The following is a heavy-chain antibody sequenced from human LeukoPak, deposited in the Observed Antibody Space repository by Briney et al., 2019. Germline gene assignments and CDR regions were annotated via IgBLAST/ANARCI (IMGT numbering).Heavy chain of an antibody. CDR1: GGTFSSYA. V-gene: IGHV1-69*13. J-gene: IGHJ6*03. Sequence: GASVKVSCKASGGTFSSYAISWVRQAPGQGLEWMGGIIPIFGTANYAQKFQGRVTITADESTSTAYMELSSLRSEDTAVYYCARYYSDYYYMDAWGKGTTVTVSS. CDR3: ARYYSDYYYMDA. CDR2: IIPIFGTA. D-gene: IGHD4-11*01.